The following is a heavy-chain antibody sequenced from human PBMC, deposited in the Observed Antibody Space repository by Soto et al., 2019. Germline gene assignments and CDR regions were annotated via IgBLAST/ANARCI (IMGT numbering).Heavy chain of an antibody. Sequence: GGSLRLSCAASGFTFSSYWMHWVRQAPGKGLVWVSRINSDGSRTSNADSVKGRFSISRDNAKNKRYLQMNSRGAEDTAVYYCARDGGRGGSGSYYNHDYWGQGTLVTVSS. J-gene: IGHJ4*02. CDR2: INSDGSRT. CDR1: GFTFSSYW. D-gene: IGHD3-10*01. CDR3: ARDGGRGGSGSYYNHDY. V-gene: IGHV3-74*01.